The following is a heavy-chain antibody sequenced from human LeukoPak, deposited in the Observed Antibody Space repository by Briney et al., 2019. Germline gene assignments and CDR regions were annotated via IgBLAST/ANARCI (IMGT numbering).Heavy chain of an antibody. Sequence: PGGSLRLSCAAPGFTFSNAWMSWVRQAPGNGLEWLGRIKSKTDGGTTDYAAPVKGRFTISRDDSKNTLYLQMNSLKTEDTAAYYCVGYCSGGNCPNASDIWGQGTMVTVSS. V-gene: IGHV3-15*01. CDR2: IKSKTDGGTT. CDR1: GFTFSNAW. D-gene: IGHD2-15*01. CDR3: VGYCSGGNCPNASDI. J-gene: IGHJ3*02.